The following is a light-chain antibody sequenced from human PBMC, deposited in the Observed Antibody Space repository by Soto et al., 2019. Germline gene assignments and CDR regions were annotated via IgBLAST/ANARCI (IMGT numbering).Light chain of an antibody. J-gene: IGKJ4*01. CDR2: GAS. Sequence: EIVLTQSPGTLSLSPGERATLSCRASQGVSSSYLAWYQQKPGQPPRLLIYGASSRATGIPDRFSGSGSGTDFTLTITSLEPEDFAVYYGQHSRTAVGGGTKVEIK. CDR1: QGVSSSY. CDR3: QHSRTA. V-gene: IGKV3-20*01.